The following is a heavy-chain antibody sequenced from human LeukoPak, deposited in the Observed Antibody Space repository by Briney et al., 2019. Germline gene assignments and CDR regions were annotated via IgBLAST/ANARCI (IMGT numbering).Heavy chain of an antibody. J-gene: IGHJ4*02. V-gene: IGHV3-23*01. CDR1: GFTFSSYW. CDR3: ATIAAAAPNPPFDY. CDR2: ISGSGGST. Sequence: GGSLRLSCAASGFTFSSYWMSWVRQAPGKGLEWFSAISGSGGSTYYADSVKGRFTISRDNSKNTLYLQMNSLRAGDTAVYYCATIAAAAPNPPFDYWGQGTLVTVSS. D-gene: IGHD6-13*01.